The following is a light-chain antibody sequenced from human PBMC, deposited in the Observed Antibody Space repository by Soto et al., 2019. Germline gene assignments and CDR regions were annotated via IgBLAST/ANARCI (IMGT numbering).Light chain of an antibody. CDR2: GAS. CDR3: LLCNRTSPVP. V-gene: IGKV1-39*01. CDR1: QSIKNY. Sequence: DIQMTQSPSSLSAAIGDRVTITCRASQSIKNYLTWYQHKPGAAPKHLIFGASNLESGIPSRFSGSGSGTEFTLRIISHQPDDFATYECLLCNRTSPVPIGQGTQVEIK. J-gene: IGKJ5*01.